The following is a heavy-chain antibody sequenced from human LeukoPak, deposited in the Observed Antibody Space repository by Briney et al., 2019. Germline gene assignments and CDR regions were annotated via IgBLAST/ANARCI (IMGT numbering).Heavy chain of an antibody. Sequence: GGSLRLSCAGSGFTVSDSFMAWVRQAPGKGLEWVSLIDGHGNTYYTDSVKGRFTISRDNSKDTLFLQMSSLRAQDTAIYYCATLLDVVVRGVFFDYWGQGTLASVSS. J-gene: IGHJ4*02. CDR2: IDGHGNT. CDR3: ATLLDVVVRGVFFDY. V-gene: IGHV3-53*01. D-gene: IGHD3-10*01. CDR1: GFTVSDSF.